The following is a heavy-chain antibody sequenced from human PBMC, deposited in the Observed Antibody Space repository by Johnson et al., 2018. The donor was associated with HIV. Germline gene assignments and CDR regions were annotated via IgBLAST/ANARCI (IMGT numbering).Heavy chain of an antibody. Sequence: QVQLVESGGGVVQPGGSLRLSCAASGFTFSTYAMHWVRQAPGKGLEWVAAISYDGSNKYYADSVKGRFTISRDNSKNTLYLQMNSLRAEDTAMDYCATSGFTLGSSSCHAFDIGGQGTMVTVSS. V-gene: IGHV3-30*04. J-gene: IGHJ3*02. CDR2: ISYDGSNK. CDR1: GFTFSTYA. CDR3: ATSGFTLGSSSCHAFDI. D-gene: IGHD6-6*01.